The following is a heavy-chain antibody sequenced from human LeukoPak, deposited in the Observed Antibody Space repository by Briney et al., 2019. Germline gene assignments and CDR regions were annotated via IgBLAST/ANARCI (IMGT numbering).Heavy chain of an antibody. CDR1: GFTVSSNY. J-gene: IGHJ5*02. V-gene: IGHV3-53*01. CDR2: IYSGGST. D-gene: IGHD3-10*01. CDR3: AREYGSGSYYKIDNWFDP. Sequence: GGSLRLSCAASGFTVSSNYMSWVRQAPGKGLEWVSVIYSGGSTYYADSVKGRFTISRDNSKNTLYLQMNSLRAEDTAVYYCAREYGSGSYYKIDNWFDPWGQGTLVTVSS.